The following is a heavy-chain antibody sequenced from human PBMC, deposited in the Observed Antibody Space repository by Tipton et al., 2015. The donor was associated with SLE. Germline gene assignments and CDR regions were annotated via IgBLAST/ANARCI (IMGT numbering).Heavy chain of an antibody. CDR1: GFTFEDYG. D-gene: IGHD4-17*01. J-gene: IGHJ6*02. CDR2: IDWIGGRT. V-gene: IGHV3-20*04. CDR3: ARDRVSGDYGLPADGMDV. Sequence: SLRLSCAASGFTFEDYGMSWVRQAPGKGLEWVSGIDWIGGRTAYADSVKGRFTISRDNARNSLYLQMNSLRAEDTAFYYCARDRVSGDYGLPADGMDVWGQGTTVTVSS.